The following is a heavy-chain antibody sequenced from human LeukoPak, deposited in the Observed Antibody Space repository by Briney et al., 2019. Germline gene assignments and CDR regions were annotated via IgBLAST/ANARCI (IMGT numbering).Heavy chain of an antibody. J-gene: IGHJ4*02. Sequence: GGSLRLSCAASGFTFSSYEMNWVRQAPGKGLVWVSRVNSDGSSASYADSVKGRFTISRDNAKNTLSLQMNSLRAEDTAVYYCATDILGSSWSRWGQGTLVTVSS. V-gene: IGHV3-74*01. CDR2: VNSDGSSA. CDR3: ATDILGSSWSR. CDR1: GFTFSSYE. D-gene: IGHD6-13*01.